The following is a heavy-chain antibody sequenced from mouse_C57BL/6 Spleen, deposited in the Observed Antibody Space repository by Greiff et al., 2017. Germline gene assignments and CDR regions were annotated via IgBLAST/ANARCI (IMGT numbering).Heavy chain of an antibody. CDR2: IDPETGGT. D-gene: IGHD4-1*01. V-gene: IGHV1-15*01. J-gene: IGHJ3*01. Sequence: QVQLQQPGAELVRPGASVTLSCKASGYTFTDYEMHWVKQTPVHGLEWIGAIDPETGGTAYNQKFKGKAILTADKSYSTAYMELRRLTSEDCAVYYCARGGTGTGFAYWGQGTLVTVSA. CDR3: ARGGTGTGFAY. CDR1: GYTFTDYE.